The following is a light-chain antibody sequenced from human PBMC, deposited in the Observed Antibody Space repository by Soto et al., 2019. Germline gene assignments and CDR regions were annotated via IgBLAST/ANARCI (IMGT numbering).Light chain of an antibody. CDR1: SSNIGSNS. Sequence: QSVLTQPPSVSGTPGQRVTMSCSGSSSNIGSNSVYWYQQLPGTAPKLLIYNNNQRPAGVPDRFSGSKSGTSGSLAISGLRSEDEADHFCEAWDGSLSGRFVFGTGTKVTVL. J-gene: IGLJ1*01. V-gene: IGLV1-47*02. CDR2: NNN. CDR3: EAWDGSLSGRFV.